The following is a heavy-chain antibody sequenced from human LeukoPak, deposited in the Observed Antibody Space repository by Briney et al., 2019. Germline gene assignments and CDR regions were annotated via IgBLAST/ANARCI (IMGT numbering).Heavy chain of an antibody. J-gene: IGHJ4*02. V-gene: IGHV4-4*07. D-gene: IGHD5-18*01. CDR3: ANGYSYGRFDY. Sequence: SETLSLTCTVPGGSISSYYWSWIRQPAGKGLEWIGRIYTSGSTNYNPSLKSRVTMSVDTSKNQFSLKLSSVTAADTAVYYCANGYSYGRFDYWGQGTLVTVSS. CDR2: IYTSGST. CDR1: GGSISSYY.